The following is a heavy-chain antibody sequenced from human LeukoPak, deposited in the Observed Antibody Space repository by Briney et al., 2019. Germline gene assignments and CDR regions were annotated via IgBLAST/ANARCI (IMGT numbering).Heavy chain of an antibody. CDR3: AKDVEMATIRTTNFDY. J-gene: IGHJ4*02. CDR2: ISGSGGST. Sequence: GGSLRLSCAVSGFTFSSYAMSWVRQPPAKGLEWVSAISGSGGSTYYADSVKGRFTIFRDNSKNTLYLQMNSLRAEDTAVYYCAKDVEMATIRTTNFDYWGQGTLVTVSS. D-gene: IGHD5-24*01. CDR1: GFTFSSYA. V-gene: IGHV3-23*01.